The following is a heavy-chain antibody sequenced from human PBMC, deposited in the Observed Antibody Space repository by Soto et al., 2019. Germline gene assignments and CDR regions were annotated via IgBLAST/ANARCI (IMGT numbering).Heavy chain of an antibody. J-gene: IGHJ6*02. CDR3: ARPRSGSYYYGMDV. V-gene: IGHV1-8*01. CDR1: GYTFTSYD. CDR2: MNPNSGNT. D-gene: IGHD3-3*01. Sequence: QVQLVQSGAEVKKPGASVKVSCKASGYTFTSYDINWVRQATGQGLEWMGWMNPNSGNTGYAQKFQGSVTMTRNTSIITAYMELSSLRSEDTAVYYCARPRSGSYYYGMDVWGQGTAVTGSS.